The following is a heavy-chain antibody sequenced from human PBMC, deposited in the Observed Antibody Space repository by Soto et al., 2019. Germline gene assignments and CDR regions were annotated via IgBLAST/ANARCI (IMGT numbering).Heavy chain of an antibody. J-gene: IGHJ5*02. V-gene: IGHV3-72*01. CDR3: SRDLGS. CDR1: GFTFCVYH. CDR2: TKNKTNSYTT. Sequence: WVSLRLSCGTSGFTFCVYHMDWVRQAPGKGLEWVGRTKNKTNSYTTEYAASVKGRFTISRDDSKNSLYLQMNSLKTEDTAVYYCSRDLGSWGQGTLVTVSS.